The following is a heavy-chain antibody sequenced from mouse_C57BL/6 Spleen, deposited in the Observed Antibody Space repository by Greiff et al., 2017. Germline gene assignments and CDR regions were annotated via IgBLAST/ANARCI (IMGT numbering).Heavy chain of an antibody. CDR2: IHPNSGST. CDR1: GYTFTSYW. V-gene: IGHV1-64*01. CDR3: ARTFITTVKDY. J-gene: IGHJ2*01. D-gene: IGHD1-1*01. Sequence: QVQLQQPGAELVKPGASVKLSCKASGYTFTSYWMHWVKQRPGQGLEWIGMIHPNSGSTNYNEKFKSKATLTVDKSSSTAYMQLSSLTSEDSAVYYCARTFITTVKDYWGQGTTLTVSS.